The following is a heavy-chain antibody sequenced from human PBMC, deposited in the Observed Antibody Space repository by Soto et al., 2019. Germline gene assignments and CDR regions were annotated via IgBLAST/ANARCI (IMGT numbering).Heavy chain of an antibody. D-gene: IGHD3-10*01. Sequence: SETLSLTCAVSGGSISSGGYSWSWIRQPPGKGLEWIGYIYHSGSTYYNPSLKSRVTISVDGSKNQFSLKLSSVTAADTAVYYCMVRGVIWGHDAFDIWGQGTMVT. CDR2: IYHSGST. V-gene: IGHV4-30-2*01. J-gene: IGHJ3*02. CDR1: GGSISSGGYS. CDR3: MVRGVIWGHDAFDI.